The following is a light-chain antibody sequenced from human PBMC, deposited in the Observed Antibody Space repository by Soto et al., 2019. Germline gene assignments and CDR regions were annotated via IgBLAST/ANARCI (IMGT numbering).Light chain of an antibody. Sequence: QSVLTQPPSVSGAPGQRVTISCTCGSSNIGAGYDVHWYQQLPGRAPKLLIYGNTNRPSGVPDRFSGSKSGTSASLAITGLEAEDEGDYYWLSFDSGLSVVFGGGTKLTVL. J-gene: IGLJ2*01. V-gene: IGLV1-40*01. CDR2: GNT. CDR3: LSFDSGLSVV. CDR1: SSNIGAGYD.